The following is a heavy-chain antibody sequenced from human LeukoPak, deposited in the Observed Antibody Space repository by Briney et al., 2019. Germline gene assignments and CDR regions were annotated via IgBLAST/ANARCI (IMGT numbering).Heavy chain of an antibody. CDR3: ATEGGNWNDEANWFDP. J-gene: IGHJ5*02. D-gene: IGHD1-1*01. CDR1: GYTLTELS. CDR2: FDPEDGET. V-gene: IGHV1-24*01. Sequence: GASVKVSCKVSGYTLTELSMHWVRQAPGKGLEWMGGFDPEDGETIYAQKFQGRVTMTEDTSTDTAYMELSSLRSEDTAVYYCATEGGNWNDEANWFDPWGQGTLVTVSS.